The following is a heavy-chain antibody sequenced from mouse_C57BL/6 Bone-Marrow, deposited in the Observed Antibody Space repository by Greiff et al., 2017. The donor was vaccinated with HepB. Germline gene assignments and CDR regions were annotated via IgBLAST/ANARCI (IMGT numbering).Heavy chain of an antibody. J-gene: IGHJ1*03. CDR2: ISNLAYSI. D-gene: IGHD2-3*01. CDR3: ARWLLQDWYFDV. V-gene: IGHV5-15*01. CDR1: GFTFSDYG. Sequence: DVKLVESGGGLVQPGGSLKLSCAASGFTFSDYGMAWVRQAPRKGPEWVAFISNLAYSIYYADTVTGRFTISRENAKNTLYLEMSSLRSEDTAMYYCARWLLQDWYFDVWGTGTTVTVSS.